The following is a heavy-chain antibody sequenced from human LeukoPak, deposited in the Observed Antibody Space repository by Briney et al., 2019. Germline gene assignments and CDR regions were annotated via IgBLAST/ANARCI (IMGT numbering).Heavy chain of an antibody. V-gene: IGHV4-30-2*01. D-gene: IGHD2-15*01. J-gene: IGHJ5*02. CDR1: GGSISSGGYY. CDR2: IYHSGST. Sequence: SEALSLTCTVHGGSISSGGYYWSWIRQPPGKGLEWIEYIYHSGSTNYNPSLNSQVTISVDKSKNQFSLKLSSVTAADTAVYYCARGGILLGYCSGGSCYSDWFDPWGQGTLVTVSS. CDR3: ARGGILLGYCSGGSCYSDWFDP.